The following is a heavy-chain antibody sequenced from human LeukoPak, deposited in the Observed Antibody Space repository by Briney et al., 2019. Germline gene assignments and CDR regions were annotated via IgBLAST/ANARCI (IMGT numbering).Heavy chain of an antibody. CDR2: IYYSGST. V-gene: IGHV4-59*01. CDR3: ARGTYYYGSGIGGYFDY. CDR1: GGSISSYY. Sequence: SETLSLTCTVSGGSISSYYWSWIRQPPGKGLEWIGYIYYSGSTNYNPSLKSRVTISVDTSKNQFSLELSSVTAADTAVYYCARGTYYYGSGIGGYFDYWGQGTLVTVSS. D-gene: IGHD3-10*01. J-gene: IGHJ4*02.